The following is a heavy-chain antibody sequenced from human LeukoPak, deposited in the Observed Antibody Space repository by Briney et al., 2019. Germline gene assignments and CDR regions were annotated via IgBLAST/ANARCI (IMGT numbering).Heavy chain of an antibody. CDR3: ARGAGGFDP. CDR1: GYIFSTYA. Sequence: VSVKVSCKASGYIFSTYAMNWVRQAPGQGLEWMGWINTNTGNPTYAQGFTGRFVFSLDTSVSTAYLQITSLKTEDSAVYYCARGAGGFDPWGQGTLVTVSS. J-gene: IGHJ5*02. D-gene: IGHD3-10*01. CDR2: INTNTGNP. V-gene: IGHV7-4-1*02.